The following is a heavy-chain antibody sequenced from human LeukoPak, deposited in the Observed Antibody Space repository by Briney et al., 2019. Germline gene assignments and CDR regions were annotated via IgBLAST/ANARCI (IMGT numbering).Heavy chain of an antibody. CDR3: AKRGVVIRVFLVGFHKEAYCFDS. CDR2: LSGSGGGT. CDR1: GITLSNYG. J-gene: IGHJ4*02. D-gene: IGHD3-10*01. Sequence: PGGSLRLSCAVSGITLSNYGMSWVRQAPGKGLKWVAGLSGSGGGTNYADSVQGRFTISRDNPKNTLYLQMNSLRAEDTAVYFCAKRGVVIRVFLVGFHKEAYCFDSWGQGALVTVSS. V-gene: IGHV3-23*01.